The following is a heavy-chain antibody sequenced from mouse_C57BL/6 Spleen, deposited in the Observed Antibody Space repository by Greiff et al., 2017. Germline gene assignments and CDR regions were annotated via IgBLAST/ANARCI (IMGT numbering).Heavy chain of an antibody. J-gene: IGHJ1*03. CDR1: GYSITSGYY. D-gene: IGHD1-1*01. CDR2: ISYDGSN. CDR3: ASTTVVARYFDV. V-gene: IGHV3-6*01. Sequence: DVQLVESGPGLVKPSQSLSLTCSVTGYSITSGYYWNWIRQFPGNKLEWMGYISYDGSNNYNPSLKNRISITRDTSKNQFFLKLNSVTTEDTATYYCASTTVVARYFDVWGTGTTVTVSS.